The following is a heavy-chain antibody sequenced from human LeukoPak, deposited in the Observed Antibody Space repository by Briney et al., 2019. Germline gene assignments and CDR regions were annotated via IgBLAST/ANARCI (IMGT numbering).Heavy chain of an antibody. CDR3: ARVSVGYDYVWGSYRWGKYYFDY. D-gene: IGHD3-16*02. CDR2: IYYSGST. V-gene: IGHV4-59*01. CDR1: GGSISYYY. J-gene: IGHJ4*02. Sequence: SETLSLTCTVSGGSISYYYWSWIRQPPGKGLEWIGYIYYSGSTNYNPSLKSRVTISVDTSKNQFSLKLSSVTAADTAVYYCARVSVGYDYVWGSYRWGKYYFDYWGQGTLVTVSS.